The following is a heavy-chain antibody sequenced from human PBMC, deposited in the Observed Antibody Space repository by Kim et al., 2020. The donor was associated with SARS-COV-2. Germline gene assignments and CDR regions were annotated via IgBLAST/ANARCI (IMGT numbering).Heavy chain of an antibody. J-gene: IGHJ5*02. Sequence: GGSLRLSCAASGFTFSSYAMSWVRQAPGKGLEWVSAISGSGGSTYYADSVKGRFTISRDNSKNTPYMRMNSLRAEDTAVYYCAKDALEGGEPNCFDPWGQGTLVTVSS. V-gene: IGHV3-23*01. CDR2: ISGSGGST. CDR1: GFTFSSYA. CDR3: AKDALEGGEPNCFDP. D-gene: IGHD3-16*01.